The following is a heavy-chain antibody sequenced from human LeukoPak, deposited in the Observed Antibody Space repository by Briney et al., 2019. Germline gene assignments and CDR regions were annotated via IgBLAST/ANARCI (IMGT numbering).Heavy chain of an antibody. CDR2: INPSNGDT. D-gene: IGHD6-19*01. CDR1: GYTFSDYY. J-gene: IGHJ4*02. Sequence: ASVKVSCKASGYTFSDYYIHWVRQAPGQGLEWMPWINPSNGDTNYAQKFQGRVTMTRDTSISTAYMELTRLISDDTAVYYCARVGSSGWYVHPTLDYWGQGTLVTVSS. V-gene: IGHV1-2*02. CDR3: ARVGSSGWYVHPTLDY.